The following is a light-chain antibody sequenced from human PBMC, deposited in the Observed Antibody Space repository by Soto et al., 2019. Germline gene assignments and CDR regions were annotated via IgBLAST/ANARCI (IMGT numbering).Light chain of an antibody. V-gene: IGLV2-14*01. Sequence: QSALTQSASVSGSPGQSITISCTGTSSDVGGYNYVSWYQQHPGKAPKLMIYDVNNRPSGVSNRFSGSKSGNTASLTISGLQAEDEADYYCSSYTSTGTRYVFGSGTKLTVL. J-gene: IGLJ1*01. CDR3: SSYTSTGTRYV. CDR2: DVN. CDR1: SSDVGGYNY.